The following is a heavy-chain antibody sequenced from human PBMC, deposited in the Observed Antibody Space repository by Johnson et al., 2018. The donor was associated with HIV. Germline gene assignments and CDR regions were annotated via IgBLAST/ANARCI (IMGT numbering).Heavy chain of an antibody. V-gene: IGHV3-30-3*01. CDR1: GFTFSSYA. CDR2: ISYDGSNK. CDR3: VRSNGRLAAFDI. D-gene: IGHD3-9*01. Sequence: QEQLVESGGGVVQPGRSLRLSCAASGFTFSSYAMHWVRQAPGKGLEWVAVISYDGSNKYYADSVKGRFTISRDNSKNTLYLQMNSLRAEDTAVYYCVRSNGRLAAFDIWGQGTMVTVSS. J-gene: IGHJ3*02.